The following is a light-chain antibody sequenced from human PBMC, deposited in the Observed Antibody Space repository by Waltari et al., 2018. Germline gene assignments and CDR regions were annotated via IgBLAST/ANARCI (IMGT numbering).Light chain of an antibody. CDR3: QQYNSWPFT. Sequence: ENVMTQSPATLSVSPGERATLPCRASQSVSNHLAWYQQRPGQAPRLLTYGASSRAAGVPARFSGSGSGTEFTLSIDSLQSEDFALYFCQQYNSWPFTFGPGTQVDIK. CDR2: GAS. CDR1: QSVSNH. V-gene: IGKV3-15*01. J-gene: IGKJ3*01.